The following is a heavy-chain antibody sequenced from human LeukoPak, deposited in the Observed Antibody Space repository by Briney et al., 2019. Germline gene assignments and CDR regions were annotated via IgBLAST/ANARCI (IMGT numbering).Heavy chain of an antibody. CDR1: GFPVNSNY. CDR2: IYSGGSK. V-gene: IGHV3-53*01. CDR3: ARVAAVAGYYYYGMDV. J-gene: IGHJ6*02. Sequence: GGSLRLSCAASGFPVNSNYMSWVRQAPGKGLEWVSVIYSGGSKYYPAAVKGRFTISRDNSENTLYLQMNSLRAEDTAVYYCARVAAVAGYYYYGMDVWGQGTTVTVSS. D-gene: IGHD6-19*01.